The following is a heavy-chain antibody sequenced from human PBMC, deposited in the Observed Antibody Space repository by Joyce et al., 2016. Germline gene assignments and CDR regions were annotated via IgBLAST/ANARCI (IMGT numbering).Heavy chain of an antibody. CDR1: GYTFTSHY. CDR2: SNPNSGST. D-gene: IGHD3-3*01. V-gene: IGHV1-46*01. J-gene: IGHJ4*02. CDR3: VRADLPSPREIIPHLDY. Sequence: QVQLVQSGAEVKKPGASVKISCKASGYTFTSHYVHWVRQAPGQGPEWMAISNPNSGSTNLAQKFEARVTLTSDPATNTVYMDLNSLRSEDSGIYYCVRADLPSPREIIPHLDYWGQGTLVTVS.